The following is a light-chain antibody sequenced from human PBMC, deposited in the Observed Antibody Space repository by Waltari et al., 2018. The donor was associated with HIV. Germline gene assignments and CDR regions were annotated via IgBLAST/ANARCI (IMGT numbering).Light chain of an antibody. CDR1: GVSDS. J-gene: IGLJ1*01. Sequence: QSALTQPASVSGSPGQSITISCVGVSDSVSWYQQHPGKAPKLMIFEVNYRPSGVSNRFSGSKSGNMAFLTISGLQADDEADYYCSSYGSTVTSYVFGTGTRVNVL. CDR3: SSYGSTVTSYV. CDR2: EVN. V-gene: IGLV2-14*01.